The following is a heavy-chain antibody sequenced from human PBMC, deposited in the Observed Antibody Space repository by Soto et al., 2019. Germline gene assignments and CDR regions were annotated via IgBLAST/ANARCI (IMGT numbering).Heavy chain of an antibody. J-gene: IGHJ6*02. CDR3: ATEIIFLEWFHGKATHGMDV. Sequence: GASVKVSCKASGYTFTSYDINWVRQATGQGLEWMGWMNPNNGNTGYAQKFQGRVTMTEDTSIDTAYMELSSLRSEDTAVYYCATEIIFLEWFHGKATHGMDVWGQGTTVTVSS. CDR1: GYTFTSYD. D-gene: IGHD3-3*01. CDR2: MNPNNGNT. V-gene: IGHV1-8*01.